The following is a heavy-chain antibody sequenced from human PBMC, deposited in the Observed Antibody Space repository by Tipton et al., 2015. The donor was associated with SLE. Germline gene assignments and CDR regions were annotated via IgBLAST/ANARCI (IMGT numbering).Heavy chain of an antibody. D-gene: IGHD3-22*01. CDR2: FYYSGNT. CDR3: ARDYYDSRGYTLFDY. V-gene: IGHV4-39*07. J-gene: IGHJ4*02. CDR1: GDSISSSSYY. Sequence: TLSLTCTVSGDSISSSSYYWGWIRQPPGKGLEWIGTFYYSGNTYFNPSLKSRVTISVDTSKNQFSLRLSSVTAADTAVYYCARDYYDSRGYTLFDYWGQGALGTVSS.